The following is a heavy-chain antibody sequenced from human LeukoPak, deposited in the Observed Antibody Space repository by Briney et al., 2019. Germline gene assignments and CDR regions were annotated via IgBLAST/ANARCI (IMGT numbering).Heavy chain of an antibody. J-gene: IGHJ4*02. D-gene: IGHD5-24*01. Sequence: PSETLSLTCTVSGGSISSSSYYWGWIRQPPGKGLEWIGSIYYSGSTYYNPSLKSRVTISVDTSKNQFSLKLSSVTAADTAVYYCARHRGWLQFGFDYWGQGTLVTVSS. CDR1: GGSISSSSYY. CDR3: ARHRGWLQFGFDY. V-gene: IGHV4-39*01. CDR2: IYYSGST.